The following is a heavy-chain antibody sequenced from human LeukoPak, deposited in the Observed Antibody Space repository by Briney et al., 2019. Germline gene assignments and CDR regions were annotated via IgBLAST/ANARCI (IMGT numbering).Heavy chain of an antibody. D-gene: IGHD2-2*01. CDR2: ISASGSAT. V-gene: IGHV3-23*01. CDR1: GFIFSNYG. J-gene: IGHJ4*02. Sequence: PGGSLRLSCAASGFIFSNYGMNWVRQAPGKGLEWVAAISASGSATSYADSVKGRFTISRDNSKNTLYLQMNSLRAEDTAVYYCAKGGRIVVVPAAVDYWGQGTLVTVSS. CDR3: AKGGRIVVVPAAVDY.